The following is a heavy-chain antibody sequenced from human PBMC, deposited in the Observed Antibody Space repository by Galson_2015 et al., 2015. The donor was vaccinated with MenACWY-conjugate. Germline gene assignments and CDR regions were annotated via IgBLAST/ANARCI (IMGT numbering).Heavy chain of an antibody. J-gene: IGHJ4*02. Sequence: LRLSCAGSGFRFGDYAMTWVRQAPGKGLEWIPTISGSGGSTYYADSVKGRFTISRDNSKNTLFLQMTSLRADDTAIYYCAKDLRTIFQLVFDVWGQGTLVTVSS. CDR2: ISGSGGST. CDR3: AKDLRTIFQLVFDV. V-gene: IGHV3-23*01. CDR1: GFRFGDYA. D-gene: IGHD2-15*01.